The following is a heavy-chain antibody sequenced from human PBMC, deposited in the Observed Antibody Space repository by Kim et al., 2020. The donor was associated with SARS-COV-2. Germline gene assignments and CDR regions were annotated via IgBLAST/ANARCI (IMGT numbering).Heavy chain of an antibody. V-gene: IGHV4-34*01. CDR3: ATRLPXXY. J-gene: IGHJ4*02. CDR1: GGSFSDHY. D-gene: IGHD4-17*01. CDR2: INHSGSA. Sequence: SETLSLTCAVYGGSFSDHYWSWIRQPPGKGLQWIGEINHSGSANYNPSLKSRVTISVXXSKNQFSLKLNSVPAADTAVYYCATRLPXXYWGQGTRVTVSS.